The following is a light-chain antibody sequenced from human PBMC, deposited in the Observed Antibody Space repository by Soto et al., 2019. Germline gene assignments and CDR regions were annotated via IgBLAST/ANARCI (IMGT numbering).Light chain of an antibody. V-gene: IGKV3-20*01. Sequence: EIMMTQYPATLSVSPGERATLSCRASQTVSSSYLAWYQQKPGQAPRLLIYGASSRATGIPDRFSGSGSGTDFTLTISRLEPEDFAVYYCQQYGSSPWTFAQGTKVDIK. CDR3: QQYGSSPWT. CDR1: QTVSSSY. CDR2: GAS. J-gene: IGKJ1*01.